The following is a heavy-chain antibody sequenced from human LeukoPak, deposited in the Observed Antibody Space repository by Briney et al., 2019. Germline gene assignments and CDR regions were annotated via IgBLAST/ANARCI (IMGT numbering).Heavy chain of an antibody. D-gene: IGHD6-13*01. J-gene: IGHJ4*02. CDR2: INPSVGST. CDR3: ARDLDSSSWYIEY. Sequence: ASVKVSCKASGYTFTTYYTHWVRQAPGHGLEWMGIINPSVGSTTCAQKFQGRVTMTRDTSTSTVYMELSSLRSEDTAVYYCARDLDSSSWYIEYWGQGTLVTVSS. CDR1: GYTFTTYY. V-gene: IGHV1-46*01.